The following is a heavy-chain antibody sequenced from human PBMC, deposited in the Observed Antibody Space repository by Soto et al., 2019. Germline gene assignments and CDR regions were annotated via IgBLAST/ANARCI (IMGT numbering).Heavy chain of an antibody. CDR1: GFTFSSYS. D-gene: IGHD6-13*01. Sequence: KAGGSLRLSCAASGFTFSSYSMNWVRQAPGKGLEWVSSISSSSYIYYADPVKGRFTISRDNAKNSLYLQMNSLRAEDTAVYYCARDDSSPAYYFDYWGQGTLVTVSS. V-gene: IGHV3-21*01. J-gene: IGHJ4*02. CDR2: ISSSSYI. CDR3: ARDDSSPAYYFDY.